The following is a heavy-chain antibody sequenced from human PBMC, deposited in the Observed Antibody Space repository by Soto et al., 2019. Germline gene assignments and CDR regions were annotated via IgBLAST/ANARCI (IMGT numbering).Heavy chain of an antibody. CDR1: GYTFTGYY. D-gene: IGHD5-18*01. Sequence: QVQLVQSGAEVKKPGASVKVSCKASGYTFTGYYMHWVRQAPGQGLEWMGWIKPNSGGTNYAQKFQGWVPMTRDTSLSTAYMELSRLRSDDTAVYYCARDRSYGYFWFDPWGQGTLVTVSS. J-gene: IGHJ5*02. CDR2: IKPNSGGT. V-gene: IGHV1-2*04. CDR3: ARDRSYGYFWFDP.